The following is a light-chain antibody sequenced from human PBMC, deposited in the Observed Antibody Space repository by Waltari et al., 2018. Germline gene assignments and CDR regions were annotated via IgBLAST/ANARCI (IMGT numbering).Light chain of an antibody. J-gene: IGKJ4*01. Sequence: VLTQSPATLSLSPGERATLSCRASHTVHNYLAWYQQKPGQPPRLLIYDASNRATGIPARFSGSGSETDFTLTISSLEPEDFAVYYCQQRNTWPLTSGGGTTVEI. CDR3: QQRNTWPLT. CDR2: DAS. V-gene: IGKV3-11*01. CDR1: HTVHNY.